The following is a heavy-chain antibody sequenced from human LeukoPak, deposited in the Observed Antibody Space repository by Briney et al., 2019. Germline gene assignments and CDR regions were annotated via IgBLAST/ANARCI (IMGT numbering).Heavy chain of an antibody. V-gene: IGHV3-30-3*01. D-gene: IGHD6-13*01. Sequence: PGGSLRLSCAASGFTFTNYAMHWVRQAPGEGLEWLAVISYDGSNKYYADSVKGRFTISRDNSKNTLYLRMDSLSVEDTAVYYCAREEAAPFDYWGQGTLLTVSS. CDR1: GFTFTNYA. J-gene: IGHJ4*02. CDR2: ISYDGSNK. CDR3: AREEAAPFDY.